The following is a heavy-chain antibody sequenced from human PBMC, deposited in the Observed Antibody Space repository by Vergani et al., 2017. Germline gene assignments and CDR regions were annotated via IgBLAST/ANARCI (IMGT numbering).Heavy chain of an antibody. CDR2: IYYSGST. J-gene: IGHJ4*02. V-gene: IGHV4-59*01. D-gene: IGHD5-18*01. CDR1: GGSISSYY. Sequence: QVQLQESGPGLVKPSETLSLTCTVSGGSISSYYWSWIRQPPGKGLEWIGYIYYSGSTNYNPSLKSRVTISVDTSKNQFSLKLSSVTAADTAVYYCARGPGHSYGYFDYWGQGTLVTVSS. CDR3: ARGPGHSYGYFDY.